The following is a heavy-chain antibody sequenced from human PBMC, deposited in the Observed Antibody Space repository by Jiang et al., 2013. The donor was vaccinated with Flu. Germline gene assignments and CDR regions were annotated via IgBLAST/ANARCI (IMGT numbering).Heavy chain of an antibody. CDR3: ASQLRFLEWFKLDL. CDR2: LSYGST. D-gene: IGHD3-3*01. V-gene: IGHV4-38-2*01. Sequence: KPSETLSLTCAVSGYSISSGYYWGWIPAAPREGAGVDWEYLSYGSTYYNPSLKSRVTISVDTSKNQFSLKLSSVTAADTAVYYCASQLRFLEWFKLDLWGRGTLVTVSS. CDR1: GYSISSGYY. J-gene: IGHJ2*01.